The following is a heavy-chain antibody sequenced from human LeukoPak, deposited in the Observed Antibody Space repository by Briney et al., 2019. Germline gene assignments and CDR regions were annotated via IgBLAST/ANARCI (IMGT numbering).Heavy chain of an antibody. Sequence: SQTLSLTCTVSGGSISSGGYYWSWFRQHPGKGLEWIGYIYYSGSTYYNPSLKSRVTISVDTSKNQFSLKLSSVTAADTAVYYCARSRSGWDAFDIWGQGTMVTVSS. CDR2: IYYSGST. J-gene: IGHJ3*02. CDR1: GGSISSGGYY. V-gene: IGHV4-31*03. D-gene: IGHD3-3*01. CDR3: ARSRSGWDAFDI.